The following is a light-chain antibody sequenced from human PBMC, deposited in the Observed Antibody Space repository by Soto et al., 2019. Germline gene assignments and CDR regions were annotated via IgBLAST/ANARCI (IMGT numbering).Light chain of an antibody. Sequence: DTQLTQSHSFLSASVGDRVTITCRASQDVSRSLGWYQQKPGKAPKLLISAASTLHSGVPSRFSGSGSGTDFTLTISSLQPEDFATYYCQQLWTYPLTFGGGTKVEI. J-gene: IGKJ4*01. V-gene: IGKV1-9*01. CDR1: QDVSRS. CDR2: AAS. CDR3: QQLWTYPLT.